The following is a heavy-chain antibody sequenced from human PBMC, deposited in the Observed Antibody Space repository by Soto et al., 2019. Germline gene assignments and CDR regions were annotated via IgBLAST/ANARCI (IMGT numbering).Heavy chain of an antibody. D-gene: IGHD3-3*01. V-gene: IGHV2-5*01. CDR3: THSRISISGAPFDY. CDR1: GFSLPTIGAG. CDR2: IDWSDDK. J-gene: IGHJ4*02. Sequence: QITLKESGPTLVKATQTLTLTCSFSGFSLPTIGAGVAWVRQPPGKALEWLALIDWSDDKRYSPSLTHRLAISKDTSKSHVVLTMTSVDPSDTATYYCTHSRISISGAPFDYWGQGALVPVSS.